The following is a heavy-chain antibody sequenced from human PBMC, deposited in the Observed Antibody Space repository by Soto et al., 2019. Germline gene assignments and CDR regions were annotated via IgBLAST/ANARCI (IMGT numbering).Heavy chain of an antibody. D-gene: IGHD1-26*01. CDR1: GFTFNTHW. Sequence: GGSLRLSCAAAGFTFNTHWMHWVRRAPGKGLVWVSRINSDGSITDYADSVKGRFSISRDNPRNTLYLQMNSLSPEDTAVYYCARAMTSVGAAAKGDFWGQGT. V-gene: IGHV3-74*01. J-gene: IGHJ4*02. CDR3: ARAMTSVGAAAKGDF. CDR2: INSDGSIT.